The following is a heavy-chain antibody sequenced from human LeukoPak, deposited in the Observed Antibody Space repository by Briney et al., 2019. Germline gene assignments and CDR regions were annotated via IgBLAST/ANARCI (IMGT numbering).Heavy chain of an antibody. CDR3: ARLVGGYFDY. J-gene: IGHJ4*02. V-gene: IGHV4-4*09. D-gene: IGHD1-26*01. CDR1: GGSISSYY. Sequence: SETLSLTCTVSGGSISSYYGSWIRQPPGKGLEWIGYIYTRGSTNYTPSLKSRVTISVDTSKNQFSLKLSSVIAADTAASYCARLVGGYFDYWGQGTLVTVSS. CDR2: IYTRGST.